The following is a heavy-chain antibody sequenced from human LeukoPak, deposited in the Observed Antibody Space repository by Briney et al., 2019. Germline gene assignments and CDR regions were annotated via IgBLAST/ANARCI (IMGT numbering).Heavy chain of an antibody. CDR3: ASRNDSSGYGNYYYYYMDV. D-gene: IGHD3-22*01. CDR1: GGTFSSYA. J-gene: IGHJ6*03. CDR2: IIPIFGTA. Sequence: SVKVSCKASGGTFSSYAMSWVRQAPGQGLEWMGMIIPIFGTANYAQKFQGRVTITTDESTSTAYMELSSLRSEDTAVYYCASRNDSSGYGNYYYYYMDVWGKGTTVTVSS. V-gene: IGHV1-69*05.